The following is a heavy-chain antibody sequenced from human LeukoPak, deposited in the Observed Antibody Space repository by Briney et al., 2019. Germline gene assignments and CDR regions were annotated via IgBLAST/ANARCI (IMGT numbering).Heavy chain of an antibody. J-gene: IGHJ4*02. CDR3: VRNGFLGYCSSTSCYFEY. CDR1: GGSISSSSYY. V-gene: IGHV4-39*07. Sequence: SETLSLTCTVSGGSISSSSYYWGWIRQPPGKGLEWIGSIYYSGSTYYNPSLKGRVTISVDTSKNQFSLKLSSVTAADTAVYYCVRNGFLGYCSSTSCYFEYWGQGTLVTVSS. CDR2: IYYSGST. D-gene: IGHD2-2*01.